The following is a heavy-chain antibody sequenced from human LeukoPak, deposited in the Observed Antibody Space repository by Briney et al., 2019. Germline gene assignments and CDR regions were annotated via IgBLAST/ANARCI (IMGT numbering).Heavy chain of an antibody. Sequence: SVKVSCKASGGTFSSYAISWVRQAPGQGLEWMGGIIPIFGTANYAQKFQGRVTITADESTSTAYMELSSLRSEDTAVYYCAREPTDSSGYYFPFDYWGQGTLVTVSS. V-gene: IGHV1-69*13. CDR2: IIPIFGTA. CDR1: GGTFSSYA. D-gene: IGHD3-22*01. CDR3: AREPTDSSGYYFPFDY. J-gene: IGHJ4*02.